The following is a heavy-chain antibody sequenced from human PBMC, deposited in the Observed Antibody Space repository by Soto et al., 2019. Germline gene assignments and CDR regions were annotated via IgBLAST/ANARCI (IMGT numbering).Heavy chain of an antibody. CDR3: VRKILGSTSRPNYWYFDI. D-gene: IGHD2-2*01. J-gene: IGHJ2*01. CDR2: ISGGGDAP. Sequence: EVQLLESGGGLVQPGGSLRLSCVGPGFTFINYAMNWVRQAPGKGLEWVSSISGGGDAPFFADSVRGRFTISRDNSENTVTLQMNSLGVDDTAVYYCVRKILGSTSRPNYWYFDIWGRGTLVTVSS. V-gene: IGHV3-23*01. CDR1: GFTFINYA.